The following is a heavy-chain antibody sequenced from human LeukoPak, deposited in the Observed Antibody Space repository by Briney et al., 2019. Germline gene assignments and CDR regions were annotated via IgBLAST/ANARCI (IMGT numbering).Heavy chain of an antibody. Sequence: PSETLSLTCTVSGGSISSYYWSWIRQPPGKGLEWIGYIYYSGSTNYNPSLKSRVTISVDTSKNQFSLKVSSVTAADTAVYYCASLMGCCSGGSCYPHWGQGTLVSVS. D-gene: IGHD2-15*01. CDR3: ASLMGCCSGGSCYPH. CDR1: GGSISSYY. J-gene: IGHJ4*02. CDR2: IYYSGST. V-gene: IGHV4-59*08.